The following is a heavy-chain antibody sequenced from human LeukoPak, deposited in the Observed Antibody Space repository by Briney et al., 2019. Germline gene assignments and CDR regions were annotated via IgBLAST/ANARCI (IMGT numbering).Heavy chain of an antibody. J-gene: IGHJ4*02. Sequence: SETLSLTCTVSGGSISSYYWSWIRQPPGKGLEWIGYIYYSGSTNYNPSLKSRVTISVDTSKNQFSLKLSSVTAADTAVYYCARGRRDIVVVPAAIIRRGHYFDYWGQGTLVTVSS. D-gene: IGHD2-2*01. V-gene: IGHV4-59*01. CDR1: GGSISSYY. CDR2: IYYSGST. CDR3: ARGRRDIVVVPAAIIRRGHYFDY.